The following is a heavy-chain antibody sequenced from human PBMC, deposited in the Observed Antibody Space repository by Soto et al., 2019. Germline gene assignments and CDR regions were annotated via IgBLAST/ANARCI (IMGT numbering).Heavy chain of an antibody. J-gene: IGHJ4*02. V-gene: IGHV3-23*01. CDR1: GFTFSSYA. CDR3: ARVRFGEFC. D-gene: IGHD3-10*01. Sequence: EVQLLESGGGLVQPGGSLRLSCAASGFTFSSYAMSWVRQAPGKGLEWVSIIGVGGGDRYYPESVKGRFTISRDNSRDTLYLEMNSLSDEDTAVYFCARVRFGEFCWGQGNLFTVSS. CDR2: IGVGGGDR.